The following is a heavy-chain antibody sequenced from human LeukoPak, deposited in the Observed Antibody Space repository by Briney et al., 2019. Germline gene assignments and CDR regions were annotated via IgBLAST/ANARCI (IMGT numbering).Heavy chain of an antibody. V-gene: IGHV4-4*09. CDR1: GGSISGYF. Sequence: SETLSLTCTVSGGSISGYFWSRIRQPPGKGPEWIGYIYSTGTTNYSPSLSSRVTISVDTSKNQLSLNLRFVPATDTAVYHCARHTPPPTGFCSGTSCFMSGSQYFYMDVWGKGTSVTVS. CDR3: ARHTPPPTGFCSGTSCFMSGSQYFYMDV. CDR2: IYSTGTT. J-gene: IGHJ6*03. D-gene: IGHD2-2*01.